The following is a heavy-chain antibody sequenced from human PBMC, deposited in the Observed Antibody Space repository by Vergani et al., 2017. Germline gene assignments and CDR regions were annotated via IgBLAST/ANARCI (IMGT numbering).Heavy chain of an antibody. CDR2: ISGSGGST. CDR1: GFTFSSYA. J-gene: IGHJ4*02. D-gene: IGHD3-3*01. V-gene: IGHV3-23*04. CDR3: AKDGGFTIFGVAAPSSHDY. Sequence: EVQLVESGGGLVQPGGSLRLSCAASGFTFSSYAMSWVRQAPGKGLEWVSAISGSGGSTYYADSVKGRFTISRDNSKNTLYLQMNSLRAEDTAVYYCAKDGGFTIFGVAAPSSHDYWGQGTLVTVSS.